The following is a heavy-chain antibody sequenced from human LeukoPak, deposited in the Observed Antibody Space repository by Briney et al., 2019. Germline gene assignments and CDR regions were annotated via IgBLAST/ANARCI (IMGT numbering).Heavy chain of an antibody. D-gene: IGHD6-13*01. Sequence: GGSLRLSCAASGFTFSDHYMDWVRQAPGKGLEWVGRTRNKANSYTTEYAASVKGRFTISRDDSKNSLYLQMNSLKTEDTAVYYCARRSSRNYFDYWGQGTLVTVSS. CDR3: ARRSSRNYFDY. V-gene: IGHV3-72*01. CDR1: GFTFSDHY. J-gene: IGHJ4*02. CDR2: TRNKANSYTT.